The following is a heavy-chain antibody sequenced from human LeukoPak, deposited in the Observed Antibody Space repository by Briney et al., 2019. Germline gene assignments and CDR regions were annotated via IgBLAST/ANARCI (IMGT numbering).Heavy chain of an antibody. D-gene: IGHD4-23*01. CDR1: GFTFSSYG. Sequence: GGSLRLSCAASGFTFSSYGMHWVRQAPGKGLEWVAVISYDGSNKYYADSVKGRFTISRDNSKNTLYLQMNSLRAEDTAVYYCAKDDSYGGTMQIDYWGQGTLVTVSS. CDR2: ISYDGSNK. V-gene: IGHV3-30*18. J-gene: IGHJ4*02. CDR3: AKDDSYGGTMQIDY.